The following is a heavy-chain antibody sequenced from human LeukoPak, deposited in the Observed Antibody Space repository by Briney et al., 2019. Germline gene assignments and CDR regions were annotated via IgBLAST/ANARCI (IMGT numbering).Heavy chain of an antibody. CDR3: ARDRERWLQFRYFDY. V-gene: IGHV1-2*02. CDR1: GYTFTGYY. Sequence: ASVKVSCKASGYTFTGYYIHWVRQAPGQGLEWMGWINPNSGGTNYAQKFQGRVTMTRDTSISTAYMELSRLRSDDTAVYYCARDRERWLQFRYFDYWGQGTLVTVSS. CDR2: INPNSGGT. J-gene: IGHJ4*02. D-gene: IGHD5-24*01.